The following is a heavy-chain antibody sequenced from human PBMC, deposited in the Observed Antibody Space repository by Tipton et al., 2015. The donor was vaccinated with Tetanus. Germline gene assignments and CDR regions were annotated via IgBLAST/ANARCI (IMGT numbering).Heavy chain of an antibody. CDR2: IYSSGST. CDR3: ARDHRLSASYAGWFDP. Sequence: TLSLTCSVSGGSINPYYWSWIRQPPGKGLEWIGNIYSSGSTYYNPSLKSRVTISVDTSRNQFSLRLKSVTPADTAMYYCARDHRLSASYAGWFDPWGQGTLVTASS. J-gene: IGHJ5*02. V-gene: IGHV4-59*01. CDR1: GGSINPYY. D-gene: IGHD2-8*01.